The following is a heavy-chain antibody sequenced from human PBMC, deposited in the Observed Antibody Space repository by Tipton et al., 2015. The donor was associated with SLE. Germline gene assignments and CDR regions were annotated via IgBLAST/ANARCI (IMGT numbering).Heavy chain of an antibody. CDR2: ISYDGSNK. CDR3: ARDQTAGYYYYYYGMDV. V-gene: IGHV3-30-3*01. CDR1: GFTFSSYA. J-gene: IGHJ6*02. Sequence: SLRLSCAASGFTFSSYAMHWVRQAPGKGLEWVAVISYDGSNKYYADSVKGRFTISRDNSKNTLYLRMNSLRAEDTAVYYCARDQTAGYYYYYYGMDVWSQGTTVTVSS. D-gene: IGHD6-19*01.